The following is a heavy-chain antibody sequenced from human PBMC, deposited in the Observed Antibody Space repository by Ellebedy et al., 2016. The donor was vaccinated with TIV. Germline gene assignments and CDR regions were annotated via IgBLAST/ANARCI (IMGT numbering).Heavy chain of an antibody. J-gene: IGHJ6*02. V-gene: IGHV3-21*01. CDR2: ISSSYI. CDR3: ARDLGPWRDYYYYGMDV. Sequence: GGSLRLXCAASGFTFSSYSMNWVRQAPGKGLEWVSSISSSYIYYADSVKGRFTISRDNAKNSLYLQMNSLRAEDTAVYYCARDLGPWRDYYYYGMDVWGQGTTVTVSS. D-gene: IGHD3-16*01. CDR1: GFTFSSYS.